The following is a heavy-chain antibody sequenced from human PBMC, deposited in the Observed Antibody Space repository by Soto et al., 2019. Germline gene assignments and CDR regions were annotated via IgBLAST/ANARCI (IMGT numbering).Heavy chain of an antibody. CDR2: IIPIFGTA. Sequence: SVKVSCKASGGTFSSYAISWVRQAPGQGLEWMGGIIPIFGTANYAQKFQGRVTITADESTSTAYMELSSLKTEDTAVYYCTRHGIAYSSGWYDQGEYYYYGMDVWGQGTTVTVSS. CDR1: GGTFSSYA. V-gene: IGHV1-69*13. CDR3: TRHGIAYSSGWYDQGEYYYYGMDV. J-gene: IGHJ6*02. D-gene: IGHD6-19*01.